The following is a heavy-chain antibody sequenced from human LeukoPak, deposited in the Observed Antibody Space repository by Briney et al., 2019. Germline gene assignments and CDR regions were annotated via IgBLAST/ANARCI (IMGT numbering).Heavy chain of an antibody. V-gene: IGHV4-38-2*02. Sequence: SETLSLTCTVSGYSISSGYYWGWIRQPPGKGLEWIGSIYHSGSTYYKPSLKSRVTISVDTSKNHFSLKLSSVTAADTAVYYCARDLEREAAGGGAFDIWGQGTMVTVSS. CDR2: IYHSGST. CDR1: GYSISSGYY. CDR3: ARDLEREAAGGGAFDI. D-gene: IGHD6-13*01. J-gene: IGHJ3*02.